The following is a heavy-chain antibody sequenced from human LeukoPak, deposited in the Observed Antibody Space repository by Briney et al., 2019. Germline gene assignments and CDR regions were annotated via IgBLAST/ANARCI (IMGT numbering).Heavy chain of an antibody. CDR2: IYTSGST. V-gene: IGHV4-4*07. D-gene: IGHD2-2*01. CDR1: GGSISSYY. CDR3: AGVVVPAANGFDP. Sequence: SGTLSLTCTVSGGSISSYYWSWIRQPAGKGLEWIGRIYTSGSTNYNPSLKSRVTMSVDTSKNQFSLKLSSVTAADTAVYYCAGVVVPAANGFDPWGQGTLVTVSS. J-gene: IGHJ5*02.